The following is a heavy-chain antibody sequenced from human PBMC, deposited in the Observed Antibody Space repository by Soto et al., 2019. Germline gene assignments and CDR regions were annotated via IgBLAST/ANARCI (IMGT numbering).Heavy chain of an antibody. Sequence: GGSLRLSCAASGFTFSGSAMHWVRQASGKGLEWVGRIRSKANSYATAYAASVKGRFTISRDDSKNTAYLQMNSLKTEDTAVYYCTTLTSYYYYGMDVWGQGTTVTVSS. V-gene: IGHV3-73*01. J-gene: IGHJ6*02. D-gene: IGHD4-4*01. CDR1: GFTFSGSA. CDR2: IRSKANSYAT. CDR3: TTLTSYYYYGMDV.